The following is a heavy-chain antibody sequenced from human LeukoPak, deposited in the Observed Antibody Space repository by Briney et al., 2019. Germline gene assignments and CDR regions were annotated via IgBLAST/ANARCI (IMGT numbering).Heavy chain of an antibody. CDR2: FDPEEGET. Sequence: ASVKVSCKVSGYTLTELSMHWVRQAPGKGLEWMGGFDPEEGETIYAQKFQGRVTMTEDTSTDTAYMELSSLRSEDTAVYYCATGGGRVAVAGYFDYWGQGTLVTVSS. CDR1: GYTLTELS. CDR3: ATGGGRVAVAGYFDY. J-gene: IGHJ4*02. V-gene: IGHV1-24*01. D-gene: IGHD6-19*01.